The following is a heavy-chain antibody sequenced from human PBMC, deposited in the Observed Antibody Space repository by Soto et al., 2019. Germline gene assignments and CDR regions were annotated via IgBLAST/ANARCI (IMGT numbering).Heavy chain of an antibody. CDR3: ARLPGEGQRIQQDYYYGMDV. D-gene: IGHD3-16*01. Sequence: QVQLVQSGAEVKKPGSSVKVSCKASGGTFSSYTISWVRQAPGQGLEWMGRIIPILGIANYAQKFQGRVTITADKSTSTAYMELSSLRSEDTAVYYCARLPGEGQRIQQDYYYGMDVWGQGTTVTVSS. J-gene: IGHJ6*02. CDR1: GGTFSSYT. V-gene: IGHV1-69*02. CDR2: IIPILGIA.